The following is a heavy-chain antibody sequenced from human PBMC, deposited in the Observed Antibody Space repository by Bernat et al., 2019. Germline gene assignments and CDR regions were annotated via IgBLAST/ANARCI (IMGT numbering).Heavy chain of an antibody. CDR1: GYTFTSYG. CDR2: ISAYNGNT. D-gene: IGHD2-2*01. J-gene: IGHJ5*02. V-gene: IGHV1-18*01. CDR3: ARDFSDIVVVPAAAINWFDP. Sequence: QVQLVQSGAEVKKPGASVKVSCKASGYTFTSYGISWVRQAPGQGLEWMGWISAYNGNTNYAQKLQGRVTMTTDTSTSTAYMELRSLRSDDTAVYYCARDFSDIVVVPAAAINWFDPWGQGTLVTVSS.